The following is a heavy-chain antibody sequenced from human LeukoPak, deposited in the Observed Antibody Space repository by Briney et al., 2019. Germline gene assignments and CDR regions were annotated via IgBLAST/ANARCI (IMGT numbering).Heavy chain of an antibody. CDR2: INHSGST. D-gene: IGHD5/OR15-5a*01. V-gene: IGHV4-34*01. Sequence: SETLSLTCAVYGGSFSGYYWSWIRQPPGKGLEWIGEINHSGSTNYNPSLKSRVPISVDTSQNQFSLNLNSVTAADTAHDFFATLVSTRYYFVYWGQGTLVTVSS. CDR1: GGSFSGYY. J-gene: IGHJ4*02. CDR3: ATLVSTRYYFVY.